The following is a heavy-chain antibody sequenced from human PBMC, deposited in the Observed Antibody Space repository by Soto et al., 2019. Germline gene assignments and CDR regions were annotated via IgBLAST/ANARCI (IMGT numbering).Heavy chain of an antibody. J-gene: IGHJ4*02. D-gene: IGHD6-19*01. Sequence: ASVKVSCKASGYTFTHYAMHWVRQAPGQRLEWMGWINTGNGNTKYSQKFQGRVTITTDTSASTAYMELSSLRSEDTAVYYCALYGAVAGDTNFYYWGQGTLVTVSS. CDR3: ALYGAVAGDTNFYY. V-gene: IGHV1-3*04. CDR2: INTGNGNT. CDR1: GYTFTHYA.